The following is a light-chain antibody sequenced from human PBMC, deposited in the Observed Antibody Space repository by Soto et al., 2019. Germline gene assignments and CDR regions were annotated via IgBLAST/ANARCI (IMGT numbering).Light chain of an antibody. Sequence: DLQMTQSPSSLSASVGDRVTITCRAGQSISNYLNWYQQKPGKAPKLLIYSGSTLRNGVPSRFSGSRSATDFTLIIASLQPEDVATYYCQQSFSAPLFTFGPGTKVDLK. CDR2: SGS. CDR3: QQSFSAPLFT. J-gene: IGKJ3*01. CDR1: QSISNY. V-gene: IGKV1-39*01.